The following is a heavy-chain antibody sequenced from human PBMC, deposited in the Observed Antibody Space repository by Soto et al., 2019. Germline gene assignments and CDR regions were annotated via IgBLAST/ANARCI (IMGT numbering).Heavy chain of an antibody. CDR1: GFRFSNYA. V-gene: IGHV3-23*01. CDR3: AKSGTFWTGFDYYYYYMNV. CDR2: VTGSGGGT. Sequence: VQLLESGGGLVQPGGSLRLSCGGSGFRFSNYAMSWVRQAPGKGLEWVSGVTGSGGGTHYADSVKGRFTISRDNSKNTLYLQINSLRVEDTAVYYCAKSGTFWTGFDYYYYYMNVWGKGTTVTVSS. D-gene: IGHD3-3*01. J-gene: IGHJ6*03.